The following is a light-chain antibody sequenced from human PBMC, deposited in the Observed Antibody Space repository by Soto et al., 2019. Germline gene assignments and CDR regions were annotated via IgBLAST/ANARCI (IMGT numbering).Light chain of an antibody. CDR1: QSIGNY. V-gene: IGKV3-11*01. Sequence: EVVLTQAPATLSLSPEEGATLSCRASQSIGNYLAWYQQKPCQAPRLLIDATSNTAHGIPARFSGSGSGTAFTLTISSLEPEDFAVYYCQQRSSWPFTFGPGTKVDI. CDR3: QQRSSWPFT. CDR2: ATS. J-gene: IGKJ3*01.